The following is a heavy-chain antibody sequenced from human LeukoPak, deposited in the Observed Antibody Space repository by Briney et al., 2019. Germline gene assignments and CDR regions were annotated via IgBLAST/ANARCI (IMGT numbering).Heavy chain of an antibody. J-gene: IGHJ3*02. Sequence: SVKVSCKASGGTFNSYAISWVRPAPGQGLEWMGGIIPIFGRANYAQKFKGRVTINTEESTSTAYMEVSSLRSEDRVVYYCARGDRFTPYVFDIWGQGTMVTVSS. CDR1: GGTFNSYA. D-gene: IGHD2-15*01. CDR3: ARGDRFTPYVFDI. V-gene: IGHV1-69*05. CDR2: IIPIFGRA.